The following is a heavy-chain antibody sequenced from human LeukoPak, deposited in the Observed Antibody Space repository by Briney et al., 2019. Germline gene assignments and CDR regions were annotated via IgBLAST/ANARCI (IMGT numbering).Heavy chain of an antibody. D-gene: IGHD6-13*01. CDR1: GGSISSGSYY. J-gene: IGHJ6*03. Sequence: SETLSLTCTVSGGSISSGSYYWSWIRQPAGKGLEWIGRIYTSGSTNYNPSLKSRVTISVDTSKNQFSLKLSSVTAADTAVYYCARGGQLVEDYYMDVWGKGTTVTVSS. CDR2: IYTSGST. CDR3: ARGGQLVEDYYMDV. V-gene: IGHV4-61*02.